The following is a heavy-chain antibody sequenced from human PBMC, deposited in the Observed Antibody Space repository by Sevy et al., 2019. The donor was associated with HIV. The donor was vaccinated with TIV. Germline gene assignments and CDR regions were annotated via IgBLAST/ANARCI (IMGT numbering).Heavy chain of an antibody. CDR2: ISAYNGNT. CDR3: ARLLLGYCSSTSCYTEDFDY. V-gene: IGHV1-18*01. J-gene: IGHJ4*02. Sequence: ASVKVSCKASGYTFTSYGISWVRQAPGQGLEWMGWISAYNGNTNYAQMLQGRVTMTTDTSTSTAYMELRSLRSDDTAVYYCARLLLGYCSSTSCYTEDFDYWGQGTLVTVSS. CDR1: GYTFTSYG. D-gene: IGHD2-2*02.